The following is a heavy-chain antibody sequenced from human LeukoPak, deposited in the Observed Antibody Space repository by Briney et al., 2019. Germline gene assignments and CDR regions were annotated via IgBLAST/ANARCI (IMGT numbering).Heavy chain of an antibody. J-gene: IGHJ6*02. V-gene: IGHV1-58*01. Sequence: SVKVSCKAVGFTFTSAVVQWVRQARGQRLEWIGWIVVGSGDTNYAQKFQERVTITRDMSTSTVYMELSSLRSGDTAVYYCAGGYSYAKYYYYGMDVWGQGTTVTVSS. CDR2: IVVGSGDT. CDR3: AGGYSYAKYYYYGMDV. CDR1: GFTFTSAV. D-gene: IGHD5-18*01.